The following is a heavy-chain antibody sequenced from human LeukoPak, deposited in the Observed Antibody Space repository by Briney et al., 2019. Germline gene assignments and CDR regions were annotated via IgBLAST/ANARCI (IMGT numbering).Heavy chain of an antibody. D-gene: IGHD2-15*01. CDR3: ARRGGGNYDY. Sequence: ASVKVSCKASGYTFTSYGISWVRQAPGQGLEWMGWISAYNGNTNYAQKLQGRVTMTTDTSTRTAYMGMRTLRSDDTAVYYCARRGGGNYDYWGQGTLVTVSS. J-gene: IGHJ4*02. CDR2: ISAYNGNT. V-gene: IGHV1-18*01. CDR1: GYTFTSYG.